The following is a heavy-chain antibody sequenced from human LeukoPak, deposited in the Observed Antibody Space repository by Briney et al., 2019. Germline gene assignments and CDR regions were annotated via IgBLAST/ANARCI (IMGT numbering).Heavy chain of an antibody. V-gene: IGHV3-7*03. D-gene: IGHD5-18*01. CDR3: ARGGTRGYSPVDY. CDR2: IKQDGSER. J-gene: IGHJ4*02. CDR1: GFTFSSFW. Sequence: GGSLRLSCAASGFTFSSFWMNWVRQAPGKGLEWVANIKQDGSERNYVDSVKGRSTISRDNAKNSLFLQMNSLRVEDTAVYYCARGGTRGYSPVDYWGQGILVTVTS.